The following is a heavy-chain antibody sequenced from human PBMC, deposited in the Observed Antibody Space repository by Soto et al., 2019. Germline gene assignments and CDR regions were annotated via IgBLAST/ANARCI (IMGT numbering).Heavy chain of an antibody. CDR2: ISYDGSNK. CDR1: GFTFSSYA. V-gene: IGHV3-30-3*01. D-gene: IGHD4-17*01. CDR3: ERGADYGDEVGYLHN. Sequence: QVQLVESGGGVVQPGRSLRLSCAASGFTFSSYAMHWVRQAPGKGLEWVAVISYDGSNKYYADSVKGRFNISRNNSKNTQHLQMKSLRAADTALDYCERGADYGDEVGYLHNWGQGPLVTVSS. J-gene: IGHJ1*01.